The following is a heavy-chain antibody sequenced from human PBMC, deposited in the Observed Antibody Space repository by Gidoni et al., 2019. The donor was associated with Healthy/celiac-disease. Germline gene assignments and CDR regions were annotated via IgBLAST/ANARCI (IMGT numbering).Heavy chain of an antibody. CDR2: ISWNSGSI. D-gene: IGHD6-13*01. V-gene: IGHV3-9*01. CDR1: GFTFDDYA. CDR3: AKAKGIAAAGDY. J-gene: IGHJ4*02. Sequence: EVQLLESGGGLVQPGRSLRLSCAASGFTFDDYALHWVRQAPGKGLEWVSGISWNSGSIGYADSVKGRFTISRDNAKNSLYLQMNSLRAEDTALYYCAKAKGIAAAGDYWGQGTLVTVSS.